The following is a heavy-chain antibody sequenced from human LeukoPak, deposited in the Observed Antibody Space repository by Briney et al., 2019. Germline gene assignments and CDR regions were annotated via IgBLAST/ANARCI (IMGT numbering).Heavy chain of an antibody. J-gene: IGHJ4*02. D-gene: IGHD3-10*01. CDR2: ISAYNGNT. V-gene: IGHV1-18*01. Sequence: GASVKVSCKASGYTFTSYGISWVRQAPGQGLEWMGGISAYNGNTNYAQNLQGRVTMTTDTSTSTAYMELRSLRSDDTAVYYCARALRMVRDLTPSGYWGQGTLVTVSS. CDR3: ARALRMVRDLTPSGY. CDR1: GYTFTSYG.